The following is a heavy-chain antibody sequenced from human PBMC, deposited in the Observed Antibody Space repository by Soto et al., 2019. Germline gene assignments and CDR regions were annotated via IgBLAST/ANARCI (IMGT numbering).Heavy chain of an antibody. CDR3: ASAGYSSSWYVPFDY. CDR1: GGSISSGDYY. Sequence: KTSETLSLTCTVSGGSISSGDYYWSWIRQPPGKGLEWIGYIYYSGSTYYNPSLKSRVTISVDTSKNQFSLKLSSVTAADTAVYYCASAGYSSSWYVPFDYWGQGTLVTVSS. V-gene: IGHV4-30-4*01. CDR2: IYYSGST. J-gene: IGHJ4*02. D-gene: IGHD6-13*01.